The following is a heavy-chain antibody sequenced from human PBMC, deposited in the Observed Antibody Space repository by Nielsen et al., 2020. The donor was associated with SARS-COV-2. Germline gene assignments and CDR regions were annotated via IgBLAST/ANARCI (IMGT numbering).Heavy chain of an antibody. CDR2: VSHSGSI. J-gene: IGHJ6*03. V-gene: IGHV4-4*02. CDR3: ARGDLVVVPSPILGLGPFFYYFYLDV. D-gene: IGHD2-2*01. CDR1: GGSVSSNDW. Sequence: SETLSLTCAVSGGSVSSNDWWTWVRQSPGKGLEWIGEVSHSGSINYNPSLKSRVTLSMDKSKRQFSLRLTSVSAADTAVYFCARGDLVVVPSPILGLGPFFYYFYLDVWGKGTTVIVPS.